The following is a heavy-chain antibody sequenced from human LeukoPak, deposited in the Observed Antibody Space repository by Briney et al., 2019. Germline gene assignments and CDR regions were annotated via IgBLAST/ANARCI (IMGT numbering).Heavy chain of an antibody. V-gene: IGHV1-2*02. CDR3: ARDRAVATIGGVDY. D-gene: IGHD5-12*01. CDR2: INPNSGGT. CDR1: GYTFTGYY. Sequence: ASVKVSCKASGYTFTGYYMHWVRQAPGQGLEWMRWINPNSGGTNYAQRFQGRVTMTRDTSISTAYMELSRLRSDDTAVYYCARDRAVATIGGVDYWGQGTLVTVSS. J-gene: IGHJ4*02.